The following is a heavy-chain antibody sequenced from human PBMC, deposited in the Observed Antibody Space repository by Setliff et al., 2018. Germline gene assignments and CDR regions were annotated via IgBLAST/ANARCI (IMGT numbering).Heavy chain of an antibody. CDR1: GYTFTNYG. D-gene: IGHD6-19*01. CDR2: ISAYDGNT. J-gene: IGHJ4*02. CDR3: ARSPPNRGSGSGWYGDF. Sequence: ASVKVSCKASGYTFTNYGITWVRQAPGQGLEWMGWISAYDGNTKFAQNIQGRGTLTTDTPTSTAYMELRSLRSDDTAVYYCARSPPNRGSGSGWYGDFWGQGTLVTVSS. V-gene: IGHV1-18*01.